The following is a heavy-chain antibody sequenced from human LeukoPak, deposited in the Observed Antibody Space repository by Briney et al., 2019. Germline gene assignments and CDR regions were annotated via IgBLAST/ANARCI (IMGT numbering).Heavy chain of an antibody. CDR2: ISGSGGST. CDR1: GFTFSSYA. Sequence: GGSLRLSCAASGFTFSSYALSWVRRAPGKGLEWVSAISGSGGSTYYADSVKGRFTISRDNSKNTLYLQMNSLRAEDTAVYYCAVPSSSSDYWGQGTLVTVSS. J-gene: IGHJ4*02. D-gene: IGHD6-6*01. V-gene: IGHV3-23*01. CDR3: AVPSSSSDY.